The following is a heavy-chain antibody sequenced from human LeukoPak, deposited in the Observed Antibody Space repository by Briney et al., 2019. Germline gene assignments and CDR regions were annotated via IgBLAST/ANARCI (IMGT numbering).Heavy chain of an antibody. D-gene: IGHD3-3*01. J-gene: IGHJ5*02. Sequence: GSSVKVSCKASGGTFSSYAISWVRQAPGQGLEWMGGIIPIFGTANYAQKFQGRVTITTDESTSTAYMELSSLRSEDTAVYYCARGGLRFFNWFDPWGQGTLVTVSS. V-gene: IGHV1-69*05. CDR2: IIPIFGTA. CDR1: GGTFSSYA. CDR3: ARGGLRFFNWFDP.